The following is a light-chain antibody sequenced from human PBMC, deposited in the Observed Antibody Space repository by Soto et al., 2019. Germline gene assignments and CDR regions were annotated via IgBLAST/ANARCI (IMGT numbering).Light chain of an antibody. V-gene: IGKV3-20*01. CDR2: GAS. CDR1: QSVTSTY. J-gene: IGKJ4*01. CDR3: QQYGSSPLT. Sequence: EIVLTQSPGTLSLSPGERATLSCRASQSVTSTYLAWYQQKPGQAPRLLIYGASNRATGIPDRFTGSGSGTDFTLTISRLEPEDFAVYYCQQYGSSPLTFGGGTKVAI.